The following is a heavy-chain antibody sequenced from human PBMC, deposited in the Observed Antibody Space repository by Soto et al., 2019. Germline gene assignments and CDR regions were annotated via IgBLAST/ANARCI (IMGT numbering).Heavy chain of an antibody. CDR1: GGSISSGGYY. J-gene: IGHJ4*02. Sequence: SETLSLTCTVSGGSISSGGYYWSWIRQHPGKGLEWIGYIYYSGSTYYNPSLKSRVTISVDTSKNQFSLKLSSVTAADTAVYYCARAPGDYDFWSGPNAGFDYWGQGTLVTVSS. V-gene: IGHV4-31*03. D-gene: IGHD3-3*01. CDR2: IYYSGST. CDR3: ARAPGDYDFWSGPNAGFDY.